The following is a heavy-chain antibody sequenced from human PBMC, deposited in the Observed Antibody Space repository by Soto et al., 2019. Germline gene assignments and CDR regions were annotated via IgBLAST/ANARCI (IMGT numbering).Heavy chain of an antibody. Sequence: ESGGGVVQPGRSLRLSYTASGFTFSSYGKHWVRQAPGKGLEWVAVIWYDGSNKYYADSVKGRFTISRDNSKNTLYLQMNSLRAEDTAVYYCAREDYSNYGRYYYYYYMDVWGKGTTVTVSS. CDR1: GFTFSSYG. CDR3: AREDYSNYGRYYYYYYMDV. J-gene: IGHJ6*03. CDR2: IWYDGSNK. D-gene: IGHD4-4*01. V-gene: IGHV3-33*01.